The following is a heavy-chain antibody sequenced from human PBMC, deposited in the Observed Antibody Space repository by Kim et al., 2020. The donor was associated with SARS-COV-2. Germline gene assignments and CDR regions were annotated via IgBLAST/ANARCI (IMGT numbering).Heavy chain of an antibody. CDR3: AKGLGRITFGVYHYYGLDV. J-gene: IGHJ6*02. D-gene: IGHD3-16*01. CDR1: GFTFGTYG. V-gene: IGHV3-30*18. Sequence: GGSLRLSCAASGFTFGTYGMHWVRQAPGKGLEWVTVISYDGGDKYYADSVKGRFTISRDNSKNTLYLRMNSLTTEDTAVYYCAKGLGRITFGVYHYYGLDVWGQGTTVTVSS. CDR2: ISYDGGDK.